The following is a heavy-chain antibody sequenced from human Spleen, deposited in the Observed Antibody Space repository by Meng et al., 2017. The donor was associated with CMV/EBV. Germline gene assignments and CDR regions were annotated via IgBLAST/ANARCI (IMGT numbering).Heavy chain of an antibody. V-gene: IGHV4-39*07. CDR2: IYYSGST. CDR1: GGSIRSSSYY. D-gene: IGHD4-17*01. J-gene: IGHJ4*02. Sequence: QLHVQAPGPVLVKPSGTLPLTCTVSGGSIRSSSYYWGWIRQPPGKGLEWIGSIYYSGSTYYNPSLKSRVTISVDTSKNQFSLKLSSVTAADTAVYYCARFYGDYDYWGQGTLVTVSS. CDR3: ARFYGDYDY.